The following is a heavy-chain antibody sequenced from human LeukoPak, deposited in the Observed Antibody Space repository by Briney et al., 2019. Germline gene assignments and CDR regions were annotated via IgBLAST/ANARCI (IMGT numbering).Heavy chain of an antibody. V-gene: IGHV4-34*01. J-gene: IGHJ5*02. D-gene: IGHD2-2*01. CDR1: GGSFSGYY. Sequence: SETLSLTCAVYGGSFSGYYWSWIRQPPGKGLEWIGEINHSGSTNYNPSLKSRVTISVDTSKNQFSLKLSSVTAADTAVYYCASLGYCSSTSCRNNWFDPGAREPWSPSPQ. CDR2: INHSGST. CDR3: ASLGYCSSTSCRNNWFDP.